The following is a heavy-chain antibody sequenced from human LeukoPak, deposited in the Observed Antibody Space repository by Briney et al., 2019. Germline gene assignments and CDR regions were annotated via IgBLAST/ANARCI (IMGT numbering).Heavy chain of an antibody. J-gene: IGHJ4*02. CDR2: IKQDGSEK. D-gene: IGHD6-13*01. Sequence: GGSLRLSCAASGFTFSSYWMSWVRQAPGKGLEWVANIKQDGSEKYYVDSVKGRFTISRDNAKNSLYLQMNSLRAEDTAVYYCARDGRIAAAQYYFDYWGQGTLVTVSS. CDR1: GFTFSSYW. V-gene: IGHV3-7*01. CDR3: ARDGRIAAAQYYFDY.